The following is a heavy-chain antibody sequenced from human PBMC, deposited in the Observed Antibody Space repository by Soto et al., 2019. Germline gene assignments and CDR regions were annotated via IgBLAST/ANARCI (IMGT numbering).Heavy chain of an antibody. J-gene: IGHJ4*02. CDR3: ARDRGRGDGYNLDY. Sequence: SETLSLTCTVSGDSITSNSYFLAWIRQPPGKGLEWIGSIYYGGTTYYNPSLKSRVTISVDTSKNQFSLKLSSVTAADTAVYYCARDRGRGDGYNLDYWGQGTLVTVS. CDR1: GDSITSNSYF. CDR2: IYYGGTT. V-gene: IGHV4-39*02. D-gene: IGHD5-12*01.